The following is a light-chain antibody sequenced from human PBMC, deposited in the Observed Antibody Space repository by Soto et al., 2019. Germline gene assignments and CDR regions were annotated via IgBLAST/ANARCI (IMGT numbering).Light chain of an antibody. Sequence: DVVMTQSPLSLPVSLGQPASISCRSSQSLVRTDGIAYLNWFHQRPGQSPRRLIYTVSNRDSGVPARFSGSGSGTDFTLKISRVEAEDVGVYYCMQGIHWPITFGQGTRLEIK. CDR3: MQGIHWPIT. CDR2: TVS. J-gene: IGKJ5*01. V-gene: IGKV2-30*02. CDR1: QSLVRTDGIAY.